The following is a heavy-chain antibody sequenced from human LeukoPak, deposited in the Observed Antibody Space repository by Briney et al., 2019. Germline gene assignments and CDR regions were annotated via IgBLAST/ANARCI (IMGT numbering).Heavy chain of an antibody. Sequence: AGGSLRLSCAVSGYTFSSYSINWVRQAPGKGLEWVSSISVRSNYIYYADSVRGRFSISRDDARDSLYLQMNSLRAEDTAVYYCVRLRRNSDTSGYYYYYDYWGQGTLVTVSS. CDR1: GYTFSSYS. CDR2: ISVRSNYI. J-gene: IGHJ4*02. CDR3: VRLRRNSDTSGYYYYYDY. V-gene: IGHV3-21*01. D-gene: IGHD3-22*01.